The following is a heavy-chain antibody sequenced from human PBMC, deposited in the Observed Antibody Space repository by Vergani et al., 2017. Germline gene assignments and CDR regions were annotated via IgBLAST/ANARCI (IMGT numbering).Heavy chain of an antibody. Sequence: QVQLVQSGAEVKKPGSSVKVSCKASGGTFSSYAISWVRQAPGQGLEWMGGIIPIFGTANYAQKFQGRVKITADESTSTAYMELSSLRSEDTAVYYCARDRDSGSYWRPYYFDYWGQGTLVTVSS. V-gene: IGHV1-69*01. CDR3: ARDRDSGSYWRPYYFDY. D-gene: IGHD1-26*01. J-gene: IGHJ4*02. CDR2: IIPIFGTA. CDR1: GGTFSSYA.